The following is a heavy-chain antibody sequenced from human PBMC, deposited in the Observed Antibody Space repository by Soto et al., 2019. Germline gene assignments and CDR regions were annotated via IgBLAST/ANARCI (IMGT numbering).Heavy chain of an antibody. CDR2: INPNSGGT. CDR1: GYTFTGYY. V-gene: IGHV1-2*04. J-gene: IGHJ6*02. Sequence: ASVKVSCKASGYTFTGYYMHWVRQAPGQGLEWMGWINPNSGGTNYAQKFQGWVTMTRDTSISTAYMELSRLRSDDTAVYYCARDRTGPYCSSTSCYYYYGMDVWGQGTTVTVSS. D-gene: IGHD2-2*01. CDR3: ARDRTGPYCSSTSCYYYYGMDV.